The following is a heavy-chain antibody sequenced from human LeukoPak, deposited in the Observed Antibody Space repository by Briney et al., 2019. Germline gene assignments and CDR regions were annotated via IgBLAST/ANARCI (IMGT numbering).Heavy chain of an antibody. J-gene: IGHJ4*02. V-gene: IGHV4-59*01. CDR3: ARVLSGWPYQFDY. Sequence: PSETLSLTCTVSGGSISGYYWGWIRQPPGKGLEWIGYISYSIYCSGSTNYNPSLESRVTISLDTSKNQFSLKLTSVTAADTAVYYCARVLSGWPYQFDYWGQGTLVTVSS. CDR1: GGSISGYY. D-gene: IGHD6-19*01. CDR2: ISYSIYCSGST.